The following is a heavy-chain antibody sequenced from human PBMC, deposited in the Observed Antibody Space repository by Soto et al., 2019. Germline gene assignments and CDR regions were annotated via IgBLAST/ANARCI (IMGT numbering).Heavy chain of an antibody. J-gene: IGHJ4*02. CDR2: ISGSGGTT. V-gene: IGHV3-23*01. CDR3: AKFFVETWGSRVWSWPFHS. CDR1: GFTFSSYA. Sequence: EVQLLESGGGLVQPGRSLRLSCAASGFTFSSYAMSWVRQAPGKGLEWVSAISGSGGTTYYAASVQGRFTISRDNSKNTMFMQKNSLRAEDTAGYYCAKFFVETWGSRVWSWPFHSWGQGTLVTVSS. D-gene: IGHD7-27*01.